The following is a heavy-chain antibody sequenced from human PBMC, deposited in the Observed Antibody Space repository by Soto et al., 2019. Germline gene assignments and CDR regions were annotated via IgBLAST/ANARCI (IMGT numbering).Heavy chain of an antibody. CDR2: ISYSGNT. CDR1: GGSMSSSSYY. Sequence: SETLSLTCTVSGGSMSSSSYYWGWIRQPPGKGLEWIASISYSGNTYYKSALKSRVTISVDTPKNQFSLKLSSVTATDTAVYYCARIIRFTYYFDYWGQGTLVTVSS. V-gene: IGHV4-39*01. J-gene: IGHJ4*02. CDR3: ARIIRFTYYFDY. D-gene: IGHD3-3*01.